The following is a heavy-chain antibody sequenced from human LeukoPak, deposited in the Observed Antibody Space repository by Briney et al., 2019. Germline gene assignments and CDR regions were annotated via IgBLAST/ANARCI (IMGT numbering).Heavy chain of an antibody. V-gene: IGHV3-21*01. J-gene: IGHJ6*02. CDR3: ARASSYYYGMDV. CDR2: ISSSSSYI. CDR1: GFTVSSNY. Sequence: GGSLRLSCAASGFTVSSNYMSWVRQAPGKGLEWVSSISSSSSYIYYADSVKGRFTISRDNAKNSLYLQMNSLRAEDTAVYYCARASSYYYGMDVWGQGTTVTVSS.